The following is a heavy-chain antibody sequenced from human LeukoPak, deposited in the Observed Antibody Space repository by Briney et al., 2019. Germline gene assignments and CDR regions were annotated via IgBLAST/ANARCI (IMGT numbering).Heavy chain of an antibody. J-gene: IGHJ3*02. CDR2: IKQDGSQT. CDR1: GFSFSSYW. Sequence: GGSLRLSCAASGFSFSSYWMNWVRQAPGKGLEWLANIKQDGSQTNYVDSVKGRFTISRDNAKKSLYLQMNSLRAEDTAVYYCARHPSQQLGAFDIWGQGTMVTVSS. V-gene: IGHV3-7*03. CDR3: ARHPSQQLGAFDI. D-gene: IGHD6-13*01.